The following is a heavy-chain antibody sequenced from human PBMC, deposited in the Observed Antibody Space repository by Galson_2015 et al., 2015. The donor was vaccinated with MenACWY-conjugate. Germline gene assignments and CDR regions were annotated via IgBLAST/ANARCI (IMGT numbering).Heavy chain of an antibody. CDR1: GGSISSYY. D-gene: IGHD6-13*01. V-gene: IGHV4-59*01. CDR2: VYYSGST. Sequence: ETLSLTCTVSGGSISSYYWSWIRQPPGKGLEWIGYVYYSGSTNYDPSLKSRVTISVDTPKNQFSLKMTSVTAADTAVYHCARSSNWHGGRYFGFWGQGTLVTVSS. J-gene: IGHJ4*02. CDR3: ARSSNWHGGRYFGF.